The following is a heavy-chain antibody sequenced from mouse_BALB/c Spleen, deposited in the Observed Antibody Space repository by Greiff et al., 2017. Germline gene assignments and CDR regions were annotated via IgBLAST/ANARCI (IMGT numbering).Heavy chain of an antibody. CDR2: INPSSGYT. CDR1: GYTFTSYT. V-gene: IGHV1-4*01. D-gene: IGHD1-1*01. Sequence: QVQLQQSGAELARPGASVKMSCKASGYTFTSYTMHWVKQRPGQGLEWIGYINPSSGYTNYNQKFKDKATLTADKSSSTAYMQLSSLTSEDSAVYYCARSEGDFTTVVARGFAYWGQGTLVTVSA. J-gene: IGHJ3*01. CDR3: ARSEGDFTTVVARGFAY.